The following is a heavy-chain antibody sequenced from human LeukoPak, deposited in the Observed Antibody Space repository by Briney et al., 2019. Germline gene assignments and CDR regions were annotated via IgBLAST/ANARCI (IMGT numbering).Heavy chain of an antibody. CDR2: IYHSGST. V-gene: IGHV4-4*02. CDR1: GGSISIINSSS. D-gene: IGHD4-23*01. CDR3: ERDLHGGNSFTSDWYFDR. Sequence: PSETLSLTCAVSGGSISIINSSSWSWVLQPPGKRLEWIGEIYHSGSTNYNQSVKSRVTISVAKSKSQFSLKLRSVTAADKDAYYCERDLHGGNSFTSDWYFDRWGRGTLVTFSS. J-gene: IGHJ2*01.